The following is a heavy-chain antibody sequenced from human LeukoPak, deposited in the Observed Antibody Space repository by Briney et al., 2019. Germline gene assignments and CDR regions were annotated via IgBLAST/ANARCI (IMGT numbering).Heavy chain of an antibody. D-gene: IGHD2-2*01. CDR2: IYTSGST. CDR1: GGSISSGSYY. Sequence: SETLSLTCTVSGGSISSGSYYWSWIRQPAGKGLEWIGRIYTSGSTNYNPSLKSRVTISVDTSKNQFSLKLSSVTAADTAVYYCASPIGYCSSISCAVDVWGKGTTVTVSS. V-gene: IGHV4-61*02. CDR3: ASPIGYCSSISCAVDV. J-gene: IGHJ6*04.